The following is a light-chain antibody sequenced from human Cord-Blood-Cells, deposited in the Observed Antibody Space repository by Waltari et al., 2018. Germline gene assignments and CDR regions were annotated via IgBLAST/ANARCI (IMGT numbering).Light chain of an antibody. J-gene: IGLJ3*02. CDR1: SSDVGGYNY. CDR2: DVS. Sequence: QSALTQPASVSGSPGQSITISCTGTSSDVGGYNYVSWYQQHPGKAPKLMIYDVSKRPYGVSNPFCGSKSGETASLTISGLQAEDEADYYCSSYTSSSTLVFGGGTKLTV. V-gene: IGLV2-14*01. CDR3: SSYTSSSTLV.